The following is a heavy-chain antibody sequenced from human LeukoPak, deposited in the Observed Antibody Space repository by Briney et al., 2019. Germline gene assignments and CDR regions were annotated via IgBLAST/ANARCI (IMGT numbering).Heavy chain of an antibody. Sequence: GGSLRLSCAASGFTFDDYGMSWVRQAPGKGLEWVSGINWNGGSTGYADSVKGRFTISRDNAKNSLYLQMNSLGAEDTALYHCARARHYYYGMDVWGQGTTVTVSS. V-gene: IGHV3-20*01. J-gene: IGHJ6*02. CDR3: ARARHYYYGMDV. CDR2: INWNGGST. CDR1: GFTFDDYG.